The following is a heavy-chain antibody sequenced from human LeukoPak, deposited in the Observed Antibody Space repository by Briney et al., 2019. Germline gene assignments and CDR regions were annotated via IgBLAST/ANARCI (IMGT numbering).Heavy chain of an antibody. CDR3: ARVRLVRGPYFGMDV. Sequence: PSETLSLTCTVSGDSISSSSYYWGWIRQPPGKELEWIGSIYYSGSTYYNPSLNSRVTISVDTSKNQFSLKLSSVTAADTAVYYCARVRLVRGPYFGMDVWGQGTTVTVSS. CDR1: GDSISSSSYY. V-gene: IGHV4-39*07. D-gene: IGHD3-10*01. CDR2: IYYSGST. J-gene: IGHJ6*02.